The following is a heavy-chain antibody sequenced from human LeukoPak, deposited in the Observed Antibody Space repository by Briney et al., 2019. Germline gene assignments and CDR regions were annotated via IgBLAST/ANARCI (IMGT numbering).Heavy chain of an antibody. Sequence: SETLSLTCEVSGDPMTNGAYYWSWIRQLPGKGLEWLGFMYSSGTTSYIPSLRSRLTISLHTAHNQFSLRLTSVTAADTAVYFCARGTFYSRLGNNWLDPWGQGTLVIVSS. V-gene: IGHV4-31*11. CDR2: MYSSGTT. D-gene: IGHD3-16*01. CDR3: ARGTFYSRLGNNWLDP. J-gene: IGHJ5*02. CDR1: GDPMTNGAYY.